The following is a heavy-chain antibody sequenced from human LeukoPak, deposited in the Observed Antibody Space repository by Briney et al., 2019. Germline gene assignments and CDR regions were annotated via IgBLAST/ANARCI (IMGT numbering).Heavy chain of an antibody. Sequence: SETLSFTCTAPGGSINTQHWSWIRQPAGKGLEWIGRIYSSGSTNYNMSLMTRITMSVDTSKNQISLYLHSVTAADAAVYYCARDLIHGSGTYFNPLGYWGRGILVTVSS. J-gene: IGHJ4*02. CDR1: GGSINTQH. V-gene: IGHV4-4*07. CDR2: IYSSGST. D-gene: IGHD3-10*01. CDR3: ARDLIHGSGTYFNPLGY.